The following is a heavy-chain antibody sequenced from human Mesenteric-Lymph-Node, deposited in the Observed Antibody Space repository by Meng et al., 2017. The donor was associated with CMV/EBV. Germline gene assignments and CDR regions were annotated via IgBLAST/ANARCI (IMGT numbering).Heavy chain of an antibody. Sequence: ASVQVSCKASAYTFIDYYIRCVRQAPGQGLEWMGRIIPRSGGTNYAQKFQGRVTMTRERSISKAYMELSILRSDDTAEYYCAIGLEYCSSTSCQQYYFDYWGQGSLVTVSS. D-gene: IGHD2-2*01. J-gene: IGHJ4*02. V-gene: IGHV1-2*06. CDR3: AIGLEYCSSTSCQQYYFDY. CDR1: AYTFIDYY. CDR2: IIPRSGGT.